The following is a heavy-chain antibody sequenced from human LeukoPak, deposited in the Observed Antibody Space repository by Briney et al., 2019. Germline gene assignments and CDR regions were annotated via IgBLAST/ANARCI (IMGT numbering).Heavy chain of an antibody. D-gene: IGHD3-10*01. V-gene: IGHV3-30*02. J-gene: IGHJ4*02. Sequence: GGSLRLSCAASGFTFSRYGMHWVRQAPGKGLEWVAFIPYDGSNKYYADSVKGRFTISRDNSKNTLYLQMNSLRAEDTAVYYCAKDPHPYGSGLFYYFDYWGQGTLVTVSS. CDR2: IPYDGSNK. CDR3: AKDPHPYGSGLFYYFDY. CDR1: GFTFSRYG.